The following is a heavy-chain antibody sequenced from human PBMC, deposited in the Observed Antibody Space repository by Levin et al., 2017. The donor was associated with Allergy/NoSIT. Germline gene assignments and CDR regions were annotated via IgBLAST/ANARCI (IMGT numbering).Heavy chain of an antibody. Sequence: GGSLRLSCAASGFTVSSNYMSWVRQAPGKGLEWVSVIYSGGSTYYADSVKGRFTISRDNSKNTLYLQMNSLRAEDTAVYYCARDRIAVAGTHYGMDVWGQGTTVTVPS. J-gene: IGHJ6*02. D-gene: IGHD6-19*01. V-gene: IGHV3-53*01. CDR3: ARDRIAVAGTHYGMDV. CDR1: GFTVSSNY. CDR2: IYSGGST.